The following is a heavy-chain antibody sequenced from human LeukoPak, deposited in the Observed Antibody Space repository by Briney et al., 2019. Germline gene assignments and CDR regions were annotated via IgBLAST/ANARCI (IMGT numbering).Heavy chain of an antibody. CDR3: ARDHSPEIGSSGWYFDY. CDR2: INPSGGST. J-gene: IGHJ4*02. D-gene: IGHD6-19*01. Sequence: ASMKVSCKASGYTFTSYYMHWVRQAPGQGLEWMGIINPSGGSTSYAQKFQGRVTMTRDTSTSTVYMELSSLRSEDTAVYYCARDHSPEIGSSGWYFDYWSQGTLVTVSS. V-gene: IGHV1-46*01. CDR1: GYTFTSYY.